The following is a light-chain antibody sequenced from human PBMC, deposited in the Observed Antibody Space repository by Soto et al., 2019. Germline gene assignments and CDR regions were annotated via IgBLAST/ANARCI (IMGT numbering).Light chain of an antibody. CDR2: STN. J-gene: IGLJ2*01. CDR1: SGSVSTSYY. V-gene: IGLV8-61*01. CDR3: VLYMGSGIWV. Sequence: QAVVIQEPSFSVSPGGTVTLTCGLNSGSVSTSYYPSWYQQTPGHAPRTLIYSTNTRSSGVPDRFSGSILGNRAALTITGAQADDESDYYCVLYMGSGIWVFGGGTKLTVL.